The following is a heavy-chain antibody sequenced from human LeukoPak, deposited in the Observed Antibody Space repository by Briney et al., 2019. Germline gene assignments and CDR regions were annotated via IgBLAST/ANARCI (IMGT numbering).Heavy chain of an antibody. CDR3: ARNPEDAAMDYSWFDP. J-gene: IGHJ5*02. CDR1: GYTFTTYD. Sequence: ASVKVSCKASGYTFTTYDINWVRQATGHGLEWMGWMNPNSGNTGYAQKFQGRVTMTRNTSISTAYMELTSLTSEDTAVYYCARNPEDAAMDYSWFDPWGQGTLVTVSS. V-gene: IGHV1-8*01. D-gene: IGHD5-18*01. CDR2: MNPNSGNT.